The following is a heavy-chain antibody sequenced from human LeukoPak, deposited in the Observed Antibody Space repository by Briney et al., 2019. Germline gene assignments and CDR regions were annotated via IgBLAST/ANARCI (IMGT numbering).Heavy chain of an antibody. J-gene: IGHJ4*02. CDR3: ARDAYHYYYDSSDSGGWPGY. D-gene: IGHD3-22*01. V-gene: IGHV1-69*04. CDR1: GGTFSSYA. Sequence: SVKVPCKASGGTFSSYAISWVRQAPGQGLEWMGRIIPILGIANYAQKFQGRVTITADKSTSTAYMELSSLRSEDTAVYYCARDAYHYYYDSSDSGGWPGYWGQGTLVTVSS. CDR2: IIPILGIA.